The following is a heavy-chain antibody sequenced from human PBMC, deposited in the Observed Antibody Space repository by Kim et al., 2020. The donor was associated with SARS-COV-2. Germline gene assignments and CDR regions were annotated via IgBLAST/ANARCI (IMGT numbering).Heavy chain of an antibody. CDR2: ITYDFYT. Sequence: GGSLRLSCAASGFTFSNYAMNWVRQAPGKGLEWVSTITYDFYTYYADSVKGRFTISRDNSKNTLYLQMNSLRAEDTALYYCARYCSGTSCYQGFDYWGQGTLVTVSS. CDR3: ARYCSGTSCYQGFDY. D-gene: IGHD2-15*01. V-gene: IGHV3-23*01. J-gene: IGHJ4*02. CDR1: GFTFSNYA.